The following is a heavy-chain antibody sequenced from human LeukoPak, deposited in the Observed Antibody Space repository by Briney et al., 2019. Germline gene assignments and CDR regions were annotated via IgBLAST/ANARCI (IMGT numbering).Heavy chain of an antibody. CDR1: GGSISSYY. CDR2: IYYSGST. Sequence: PSETLSLTCTVSGGSISSYYWSWIRQPPGKGLEWVGYIYYSGSTNYNPSLKSRVTMSVDTSKNQFSLKLSSVTAADTAVYYCARAPAVAGSNWFDPWGQGTLVTVSS. CDR3: ARAPAVAGSNWFDP. V-gene: IGHV4-59*12. D-gene: IGHD6-19*01. J-gene: IGHJ5*02.